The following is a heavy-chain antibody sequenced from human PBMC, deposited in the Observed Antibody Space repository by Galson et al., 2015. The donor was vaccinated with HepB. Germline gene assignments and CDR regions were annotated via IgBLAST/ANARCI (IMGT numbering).Heavy chain of an antibody. D-gene: IGHD6-13*01. J-gene: IGHJ4*02. CDR1: GVTFNNYG. Sequence: SLRLSCAGSGVTFNNYGMHWVRQAPGKGLEWVAVISYDGSTDYYSDSVKGRFTISRDNSQNTLYLQMSSLRAEDTAVYYCAQAGSSWYSDFRGQGTLVTVSS. V-gene: IGHV3-30*18. CDR3: AQAGSSWYSDF. CDR2: ISYDGSTD.